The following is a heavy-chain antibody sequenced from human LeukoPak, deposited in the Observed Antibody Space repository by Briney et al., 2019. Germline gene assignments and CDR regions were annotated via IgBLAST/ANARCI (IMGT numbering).Heavy chain of an antibody. CDR3: ARGSTTVAFEI. V-gene: IGHV3-13*01. D-gene: IGHD1-26*01. J-gene: IGHJ3*02. Sequence: DSVKGRFTISRENAKNILYLQMNSLRVGDTAVYYCARGSTTVAFEIWGQGTMVSVSS.